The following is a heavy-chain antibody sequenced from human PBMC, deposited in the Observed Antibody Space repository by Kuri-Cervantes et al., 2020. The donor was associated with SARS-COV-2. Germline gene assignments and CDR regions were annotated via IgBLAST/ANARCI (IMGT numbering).Heavy chain of an antibody. Sequence: GESLKISCAASGFTFSDYYMSWIRQAPGKGLEWVGRTRNKANSYTTEYAASVKGRFTISRDDSKNSLYLQMNSLKTEDTAVYYCARDRRYSSGWRYYYYGMDVWGQGTTVTVSS. D-gene: IGHD6-19*01. CDR2: TRNKANSYTT. CDR3: ARDRRYSSGWRYYYYGMDV. J-gene: IGHJ6*02. CDR1: GFTFSDYY. V-gene: IGHV3-72*01.